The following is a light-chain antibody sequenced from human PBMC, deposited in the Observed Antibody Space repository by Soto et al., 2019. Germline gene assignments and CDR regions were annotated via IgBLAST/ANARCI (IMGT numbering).Light chain of an antibody. Sequence: IQLTQSPSSLSASVGDRVTITCRASRGIASSLAWYQQKPGKAPKLLIYAASTLQNGVPSRFSGSGSGTDFTPTTTSLQTKDFANYYCHHPHTYPSTFGQGTKLEI. CDR2: AAS. CDR3: HHPHTYPST. CDR1: RGIASS. V-gene: IGKV1-9*01. J-gene: IGKJ2*01.